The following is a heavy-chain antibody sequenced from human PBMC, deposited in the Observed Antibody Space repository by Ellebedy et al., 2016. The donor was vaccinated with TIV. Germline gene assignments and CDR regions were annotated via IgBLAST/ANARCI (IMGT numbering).Heavy chain of an antibody. CDR1: GFTFSSYW. Sequence: GESLKISXAASGFTFSSYWMSWVRQAPGKGLEWVANIKQDGSEKYYVDSVKGRFTISRDNAKNSLYLQMNSLRAEDTAVYYCARVGSSSWSEGDYWYFDLWGRGTLVTVSS. J-gene: IGHJ2*01. D-gene: IGHD6-13*01. CDR2: IKQDGSEK. CDR3: ARVGSSSWSEGDYWYFDL. V-gene: IGHV3-7*01.